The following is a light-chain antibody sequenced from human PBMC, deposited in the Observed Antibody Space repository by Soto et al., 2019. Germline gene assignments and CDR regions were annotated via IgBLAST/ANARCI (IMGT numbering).Light chain of an antibody. Sequence: EIVMTQSPATLSLAPGERATLSCRTSQSVGSSYLSWYQQKPGQAPRLLIYGASSRATGIPDRFSGSGSGTDFTLTISRLEPEDFAVYYCQQYGSSLITFGQGTRLE. CDR2: GAS. J-gene: IGKJ5*01. CDR1: QSVGSSY. V-gene: IGKV3-20*01. CDR3: QQYGSSLIT.